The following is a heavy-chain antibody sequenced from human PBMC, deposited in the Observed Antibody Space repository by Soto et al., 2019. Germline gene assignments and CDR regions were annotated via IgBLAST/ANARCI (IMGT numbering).Heavy chain of an antibody. J-gene: IGHJ5*02. CDR1: SGSISSNNW. CDR2: IYHSGST. D-gene: IGHD1-1*01. Sequence: QVQLQESGPGLVKPSGTLSLTCAVSSGSISSNNWWSWVRQPPGKGLEYIGEIYHSGSTNYNPSLKSRITMSVDRSKNQFSLKMSSVTAADTAVYYCARGMIGGTRRFDPWGQGTLVTVSS. V-gene: IGHV4-4*02. CDR3: ARGMIGGTRRFDP.